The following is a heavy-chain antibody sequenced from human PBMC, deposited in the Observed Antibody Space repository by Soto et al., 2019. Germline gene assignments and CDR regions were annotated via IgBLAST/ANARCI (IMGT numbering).Heavy chain of an antibody. V-gene: IGHV2-5*02. Sequence: QITLKESGPTLVKPTQTLTLTCTFSGFSLSTSGVGVGWIRQPPGKALEWLALIYWDDDKRYSPSLKSRLTITKDTSKNQVVLTMTNMDPVDTATYYCAHRRSDLRYFDWFAYWGQGTLVTVSS. CDR3: AHRRSDLRYFDWFAY. CDR1: GFSLSTSGVG. J-gene: IGHJ4*02. CDR2: IYWDDDK. D-gene: IGHD3-9*01.